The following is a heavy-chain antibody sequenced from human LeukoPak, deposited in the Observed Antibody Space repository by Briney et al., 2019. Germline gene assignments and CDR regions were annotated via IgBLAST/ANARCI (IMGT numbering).Heavy chain of an antibody. CDR3: ARDQYRDSSGWAFDY. V-gene: IGHV4-34*01. CDR2: INHSGST. D-gene: IGHD3-22*01. CDR1: GGSFSGYY. Sequence: PSETLSLTCAVYGGSFSGYYWSWIRQPPGKGLEWIGEINHSGSTNYNPSLKSRVTISVDTSKNQFSLKLSSVTAADTAVYYCARDQYRDSSGWAFDYWGQGTLVTVSS. J-gene: IGHJ4*02.